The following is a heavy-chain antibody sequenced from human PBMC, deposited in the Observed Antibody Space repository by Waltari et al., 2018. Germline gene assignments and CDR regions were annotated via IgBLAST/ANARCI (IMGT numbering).Heavy chain of an antibody. Sequence: EVQLLESGGGLVQPGGSLRLSCAASGFTFSSYALSWVRQAPGKGLEWVSGITGSGTWTYYTQSVKGRFTISRDNSKNTIYLQLYSLRAEDTALYYCAKDTAVASVNYFDYWGQGTLVTVSS. J-gene: IGHJ4*02. V-gene: IGHV3-23*01. CDR3: AKDTAVASVNYFDY. CDR2: ITGSGTWT. CDR1: GFTFSSYA.